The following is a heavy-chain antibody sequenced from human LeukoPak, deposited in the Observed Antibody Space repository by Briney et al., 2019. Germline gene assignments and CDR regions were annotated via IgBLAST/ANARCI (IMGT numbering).Heavy chain of an antibody. V-gene: IGHV4-34*01. CDR2: INHSGST. Sequence: SETLSLTCAVYGGSFSGYYWSWIRQPPGKGLEWIGEINHSGSTNYNPSLKSRVTISVDTSKNQFSLKLSSVTAADTAVYYCARQAGLLWFGESNWSAPWGQGTLVTVSS. CDR3: ARQAGLLWFGESNWSAP. D-gene: IGHD3-10*01. J-gene: IGHJ5*02. CDR1: GGSFSGYY.